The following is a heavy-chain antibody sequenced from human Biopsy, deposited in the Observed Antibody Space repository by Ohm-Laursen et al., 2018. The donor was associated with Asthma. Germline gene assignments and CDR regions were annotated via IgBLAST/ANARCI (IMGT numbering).Heavy chain of an antibody. CDR3: ARAVTILQEWSGGMDV. J-gene: IGHJ4*02. CDR2: IIPIFGPT. CDR1: GGTFSSNS. V-gene: IGHV1-69*06. D-gene: IGHD3-3*01. Sequence: GSSVKVSCKASGGTFSSNSINWVRQAPGQGLEWMGRIIPIFGPTNYAQKFQGRVTISADRSTSTAYMELSSLTIEDTAVYYCARAVTILQEWSGGMDVWGQGTLVTVSS.